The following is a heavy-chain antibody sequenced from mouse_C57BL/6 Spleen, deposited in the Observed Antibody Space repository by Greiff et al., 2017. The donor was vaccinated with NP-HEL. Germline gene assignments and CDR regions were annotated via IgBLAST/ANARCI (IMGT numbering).Heavy chain of an antibody. D-gene: IGHD1-1*01. V-gene: IGHV1-26*01. Sequence: VQLQQSGPELVKPGASVKISCKASGYTFTDYYMNWVKQSHGKSLEWIGDINPNNGGTSYNQKFKGKATLTVDKSSSTAYMELRSLTSEDSAVYYCASTDGSSQFAYWGQGTLVTVSA. CDR2: INPNNGGT. CDR1: GYTFTDYY. CDR3: ASTDGSSQFAY. J-gene: IGHJ3*01.